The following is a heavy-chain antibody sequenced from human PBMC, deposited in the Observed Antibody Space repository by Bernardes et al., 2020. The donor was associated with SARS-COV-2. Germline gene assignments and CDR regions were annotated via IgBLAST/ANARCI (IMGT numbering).Heavy chain of an antibody. J-gene: IGHJ4*02. Sequence: SVKVSCKASGGTFSSYTITWVRQAPGQGLEWMGRIIPILGTTNYAQKLQGRVTITADKSTSTAYMELSSLRSEDTAVYYCARGGALVAASEGVLDYWGQGTLVTVSS. D-gene: IGHD5-12*01. CDR1: GGTFSSYT. CDR3: ARGGALVAASEGVLDY. V-gene: IGHV1-69*08. CDR2: IIPILGTT.